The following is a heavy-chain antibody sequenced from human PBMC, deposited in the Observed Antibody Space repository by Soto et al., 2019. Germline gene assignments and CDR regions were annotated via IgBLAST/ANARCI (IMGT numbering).Heavy chain of an antibody. CDR2: IYYSGST. V-gene: IGHV4-30-4*01. J-gene: IGHJ5*02. Sequence: QVQLQESGPGLVKPSQTLSLTCTVSGGSISSGDYYWSWIRQPPGKGLEWIGYIYYSGSTYYNPSIKGLVIITVARSKSQFSLNLSSVTAADSAMYYCARAGVATIYAGNNWFDPWGQGTIVTVSS. D-gene: IGHD5-12*01. CDR1: GGSISSGDYY. CDR3: ARAGVATIYAGNNWFDP.